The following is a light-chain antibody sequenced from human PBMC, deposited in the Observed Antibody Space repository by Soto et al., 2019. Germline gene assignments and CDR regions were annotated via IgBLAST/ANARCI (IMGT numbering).Light chain of an antibody. J-gene: IGKJ5*01. CDR3: QQYGGSIT. Sequence: EIVLTQSPGTLSLSPGEGATLFCRASQSVSSAYLAWYQQKPGQAPRLLIYGASSRATGIPDRFSGSGSGTDFTLTISRLEPEDFAVYYCQQYGGSITFGQGTRLEI. V-gene: IGKV3-20*01. CDR2: GAS. CDR1: QSVSSAY.